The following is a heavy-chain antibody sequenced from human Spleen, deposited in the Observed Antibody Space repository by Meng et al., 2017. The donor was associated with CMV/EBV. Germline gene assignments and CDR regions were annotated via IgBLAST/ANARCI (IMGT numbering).Heavy chain of an antibody. J-gene: IGHJ4*02. CDR2: TYYSSKWYN. CDR3: AREDARINYDFWSGYYTNPYYFDY. Sequence: QVQLQQSGPGLVKPSQTLSLTCAIPGDSVSSNRAAWNWIRQSPSRGLEWLGKTYYSSKWYNEYAVSVKSRITINPDTSKNQFSLQLNSVTPEDTAVYYCAREDARINYDFWSGYYTNPYYFDYWGQGTLGNVSS. V-gene: IGHV6-1*01. D-gene: IGHD3-3*01. CDR1: GDSVSSNRAA.